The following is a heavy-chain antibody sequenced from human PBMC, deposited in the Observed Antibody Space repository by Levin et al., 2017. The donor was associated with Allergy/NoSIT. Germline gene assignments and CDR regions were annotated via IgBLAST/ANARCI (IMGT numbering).Heavy chain of an antibody. V-gene: IGHV1-18*01. CDR3: ARDNPQYYYDSSGYFGSNWFDP. J-gene: IGHJ5*02. CDR1: GYTFTSYG. D-gene: IGHD3-22*01. Sequence: ASVKVSCKASGYTFTSYGISWVRQAPGQGLEWMGWISAYNGNTNYAQKLQGRVTMTTDTSTSTAYMELRSLRSDDTAVYYCARDNPQYYYDSSGYFGSNWFDPWGQGTLVTVSS. CDR2: ISAYNGNT.